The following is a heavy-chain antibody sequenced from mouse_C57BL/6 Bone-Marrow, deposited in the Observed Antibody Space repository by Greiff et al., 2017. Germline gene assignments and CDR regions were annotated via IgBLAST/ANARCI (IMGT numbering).Heavy chain of an antibody. CDR1: GFNIKDDY. V-gene: IGHV14-4*01. CDR3: TAYSFYWYFDV. D-gene: IGHD2-12*01. Sequence: VQLQQSGAELVRPGASVKLSCTASGFNIKDDYMHWVKQRPEQGLEWIGWIDPENGDTEYASKFQGKATITADTSSNTACLQLSSLTSEDTAVYYCTAYSFYWYFDVWGTGTTVTVAS. J-gene: IGHJ1*03. CDR2: IDPENGDT.